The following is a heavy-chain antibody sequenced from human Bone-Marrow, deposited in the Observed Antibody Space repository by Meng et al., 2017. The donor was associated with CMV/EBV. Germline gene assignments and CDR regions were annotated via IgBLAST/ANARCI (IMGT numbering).Heavy chain of an antibody. V-gene: IGHV4-34*01. CDR2: VYPGGGA. J-gene: IGHJ4*02. CDR3: ARGVPPFDY. Sequence: LSRTCAVYSGSFTGYYWTWIRQAPGKGLEWIGEVYPGGGANNSPSLKSRVTISGDTSKKQFSLKLTSVTAADTAVYYCARGVPPFDYWGQGILVTVSS. CDR1: SGSFTGYY.